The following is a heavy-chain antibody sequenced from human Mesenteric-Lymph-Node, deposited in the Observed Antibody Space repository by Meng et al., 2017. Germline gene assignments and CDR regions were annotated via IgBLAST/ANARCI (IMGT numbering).Heavy chain of an antibody. CDR3: AKTINYGGNSYFDY. J-gene: IGHJ4*02. V-gene: IGHV3-74*01. CDR1: GFTFSNYE. CDR2: INSDGSST. D-gene: IGHD4-23*01. Sequence: GGSLRLSCAASGFTFSNYEMNWVRQAPGKGLVWVSRINSDGSSTSYADSVKGRFTISRDNAKNTLYLQMNSLRAEDTAVYYCAKTINYGGNSYFDYWGQGTLVTVSS.